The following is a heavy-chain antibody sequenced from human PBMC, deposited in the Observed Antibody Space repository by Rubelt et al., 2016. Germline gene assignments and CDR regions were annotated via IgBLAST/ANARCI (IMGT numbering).Heavy chain of an antibody. V-gene: IGHV4-34*01. CDR3: ARGLVDFRY. CDR2: INHSGST. D-gene: IGHD1-26*01. Sequence: QVQLQQWGAGLLKPSETLSLTCAVYGGSFSGYYWSWIRQPPGKGLEWIGEINHSGSTNYNPSLNSRVTISVDTSKNQFPLKLSSVTAADTAVYYCARGLVDFRYWGQGTLVTVSS. CDR1: GGSFSGYY. J-gene: IGHJ4*02.